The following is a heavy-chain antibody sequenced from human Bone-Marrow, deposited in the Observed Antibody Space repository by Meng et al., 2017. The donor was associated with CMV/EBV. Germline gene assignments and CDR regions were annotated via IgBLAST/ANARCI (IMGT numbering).Heavy chain of an antibody. CDR2: INHSGST. Sequence: GSLRLSCAVYGGSFSGYYWSWIRQPPGKGLEWIGEINHSGSTNYNPSLKSRVTISVDTSKNQFSLKLSSVTAADTAVYYCARGRRLSLGATIYYFDYWVQGPLVPVSS. D-gene: IGHD5-12*01. J-gene: IGHJ4*02. CDR3: ARGRRLSLGATIYYFDY. V-gene: IGHV4-34*01. CDR1: GGSFSGYY.